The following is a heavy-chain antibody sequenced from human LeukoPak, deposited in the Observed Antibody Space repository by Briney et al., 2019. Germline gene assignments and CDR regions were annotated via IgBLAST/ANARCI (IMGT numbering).Heavy chain of an antibody. J-gene: IGHJ4*02. CDR3: VTYSSAFSY. Sequence: PGGSLRLSCAASGFTFSNYDMSWVRQAPGKGLEWVANIKQDGSDKYYVDSVKGRFTISRDNAKNSLYLQMNSLRAEDTAVYYCVTYSSAFSYWGQGTLVTVSS. CDR2: IKQDGSDK. D-gene: IGHD6-19*01. V-gene: IGHV3-7*01. CDR1: GFTFSNYD.